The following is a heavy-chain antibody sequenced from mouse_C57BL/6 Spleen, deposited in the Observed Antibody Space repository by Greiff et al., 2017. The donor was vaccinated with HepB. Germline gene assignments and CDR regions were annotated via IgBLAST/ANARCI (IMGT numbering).Heavy chain of an antibody. CDR1: GYAFTNYL. CDR3: ARLYYEYPYAMDY. V-gene: IGHV1-54*01. J-gene: IGHJ4*01. CDR2: INPGSGGT. Sequence: QVQLQQSGAELVRPGTSVKVSCKASGYAFTNYLIEWVKQRPGQGLEWIGVINPGSGGTNYNEKFKGKATLTADKSSSTAYMQLSSLTSEDSAVYFCARLYYEYPYAMDYWGQGTSVTVSS. D-gene: IGHD2-4*01.